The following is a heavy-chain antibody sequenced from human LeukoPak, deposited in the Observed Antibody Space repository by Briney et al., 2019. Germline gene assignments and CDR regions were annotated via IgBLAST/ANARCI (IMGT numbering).Heavy chain of an antibody. CDR2: VSSTGGTT. D-gene: IGHD2-8*01. CDR3: AKDRCSNGIGCYYYYMYV. V-gene: IGHV3-23*01. CDR1: GFTFSTYG. J-gene: IGHJ6*03. Sequence: GGSLRLSCAASGFTFSTYGMSWVRQAPGKGLEWVSAVSSTGGTTYYADSVKGRFTISRDNSKNILYLQMNSLRAEDTAVYDCAKDRCSNGIGCYYYYMYVWGKGTTVTISS.